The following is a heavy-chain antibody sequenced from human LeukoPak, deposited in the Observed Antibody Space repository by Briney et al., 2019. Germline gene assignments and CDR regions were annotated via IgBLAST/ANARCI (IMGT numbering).Heavy chain of an antibody. V-gene: IGHV4-4*09. CDR1: AGSISSYY. J-gene: IGHJ4*02. CDR2: VSSSVNT. D-gene: IGHD3-22*01. CDR3: ARPAPSYYDTSAYFPTHYFDY. Sequence: PSETLSLTCTVAAGSISSYYCSWIWQAPGKGLEGLWYVSSSVNTINKPSLKSRVTTSVGTPKKQCSLRWTSVTATDTAIYYCARPAPSYYDTSAYFPTHYFDYWGQGILVTVSS.